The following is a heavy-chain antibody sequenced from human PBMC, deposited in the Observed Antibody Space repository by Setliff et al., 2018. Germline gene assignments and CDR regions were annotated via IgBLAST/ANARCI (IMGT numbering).Heavy chain of an antibody. Sequence: ASVKVSCKATGGTFRNYGISWVRQAPGQGLEWMGIINPSAGSTRYAQKFQGRVTMTRDTSTSTVYMELSSLRSEDTAVYYCARGQARGSYESDYWGQGTLVTVSS. CDR1: GGTFRNYG. V-gene: IGHV1-46*01. J-gene: IGHJ4*02. CDR3: ARGQARGSYESDY. CDR2: INPSAGST. D-gene: IGHD1-26*01.